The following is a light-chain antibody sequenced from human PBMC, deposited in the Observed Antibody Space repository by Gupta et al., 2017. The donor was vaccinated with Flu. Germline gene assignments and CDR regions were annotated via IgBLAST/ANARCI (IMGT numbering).Light chain of an antibody. V-gene: IGKV1-39*01. Sequence: STSSLSASVGDRVTITCRASQSISSYLNWYQQKPGKAPKLLIYAASSLQSGVPSRFSGSGSGTDFTLTISSLQPEDFATYYCQQSYSLRTFGQGTKVEIK. J-gene: IGKJ1*01. CDR2: AAS. CDR1: QSISSY. CDR3: QQSYSLRT.